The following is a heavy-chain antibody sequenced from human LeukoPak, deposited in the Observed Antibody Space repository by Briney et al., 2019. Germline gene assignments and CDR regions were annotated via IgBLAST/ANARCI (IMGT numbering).Heavy chain of an antibody. CDR1: GYTFTGYY. CDR3: ARGHPWNRVAATLGSRYSMDV. V-gene: IGHV1-2*02. D-gene: IGHD2-15*01. Sequence: ASVKVSCKASGYTFTGYYMHWVRQAPGQGLEWMGWINPNSGGTNYAQKFQGRVTMTRDTSISTAYMELSRLRSDDTAVYYCARGHPWNRVAATLGSRYSMDVWGKGTTVTISS. CDR2: INPNSGGT. J-gene: IGHJ6*03.